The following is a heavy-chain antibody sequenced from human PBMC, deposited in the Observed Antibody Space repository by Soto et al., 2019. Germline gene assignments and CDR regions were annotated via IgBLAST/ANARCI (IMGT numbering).Heavy chain of an antibody. CDR2: ISGSGGST. J-gene: IGHJ3*02. CDR1: GFTFSSYA. D-gene: IGHD3-22*01. V-gene: IGHV3-23*01. CDR3: AKDRGYDDSEIDAFDI. Sequence: GGSLRLSCAASGFTFSSYAMSWVRQAPGKGLEWVSAISGSGGSTYYADSVKGRFTISRDNSKNTLYLQMNSLRAEDTAVYYWAKDRGYDDSEIDAFDIWGQGKRVTVSS.